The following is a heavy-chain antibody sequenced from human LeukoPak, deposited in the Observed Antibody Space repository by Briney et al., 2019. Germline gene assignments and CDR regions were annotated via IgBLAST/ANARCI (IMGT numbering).Heavy chain of an antibody. Sequence: PGGSLRLSCAASGFTFSSYAMSWVRQAPGKGLEWVSAISGSGGSTYYADSVKGRFTISRDNSKNTLYLQMNSLRAEDTAVYYCAKDIVVVPAASSGWDYFDYRDQGTLVTVSS. J-gene: IGHJ4*02. V-gene: IGHV3-23*01. CDR1: GFTFSSYA. CDR3: AKDIVVVPAASSGWDYFDY. CDR2: ISGSGGST. D-gene: IGHD2-2*01.